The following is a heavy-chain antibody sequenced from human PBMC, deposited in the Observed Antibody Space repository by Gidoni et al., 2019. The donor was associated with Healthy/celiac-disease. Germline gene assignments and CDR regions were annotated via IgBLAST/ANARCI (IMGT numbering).Heavy chain of an antibody. J-gene: IGHJ4*02. V-gene: IGHV4-34*01. Sequence: QVQLQQWGAGLLKPSETLSLTCAVYGGSFSGYYWSWNRQPPGKGLEWIGAINHSGSTNYNPSLKSRVTISVDTSKNQFSLKLSSVTAADTAVYYCARGGGAAAGTVLNYWGQGTLVTVSS. CDR2: INHSGST. CDR1: GGSFSGYY. D-gene: IGHD6-13*01. CDR3: ARGGGAAAGTVLNY.